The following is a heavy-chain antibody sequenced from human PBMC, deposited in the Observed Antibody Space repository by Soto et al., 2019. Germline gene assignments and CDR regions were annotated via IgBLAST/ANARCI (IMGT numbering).Heavy chain of an antibody. Sequence: ASVKVSCKASGFTFTSSAVQWVRQARGQRLEWIGWIVVGSGNTKYAQKFQERVTITRDMSTSTAYTELSSLRSEDTAVYYCAADLVGASDYYYGMDVWGQGTTVTVSS. J-gene: IGHJ6*02. CDR1: GFTFTSSA. CDR3: AADLVGASDYYYGMDV. D-gene: IGHD1-26*01. CDR2: IVVGSGNT. V-gene: IGHV1-58*01.